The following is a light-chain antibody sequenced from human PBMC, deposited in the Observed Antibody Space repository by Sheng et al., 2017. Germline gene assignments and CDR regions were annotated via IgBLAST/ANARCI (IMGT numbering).Light chain of an antibody. CDR2: RAS. V-gene: IGKV3-15*01. CDR3: QQFNDWPLT. J-gene: IGKJ4*01. CDR1: QRINSD. Sequence: EIVMTQSPATLSVSPGERATLSCRASQRINSDLAWYHQKPGQAPRLLIYRASTRATGIPDRFSGSGSGTEFTLTISSLQSEDSAVYYCQQFNDWPLTFGGGTKVEIK.